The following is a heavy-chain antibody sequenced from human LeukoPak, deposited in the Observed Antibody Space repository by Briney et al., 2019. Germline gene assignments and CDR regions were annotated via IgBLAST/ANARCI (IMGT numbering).Heavy chain of an antibody. D-gene: IGHD3-22*01. CDR3: ARHDSSGYYYGFDY. Sequence: PGGSLRLSCAASGFTFSSYVMSWVRQAPGKGLEWVSAISGSGGSTYYADSVKGRFTISRDNSKNTLYLQMNSLRAEDTAVYYCARHDSSGYYYGFDYWGQGTLVTVSS. CDR1: GFTFSSYV. CDR2: ISGSGGST. V-gene: IGHV3-23*01. J-gene: IGHJ4*02.